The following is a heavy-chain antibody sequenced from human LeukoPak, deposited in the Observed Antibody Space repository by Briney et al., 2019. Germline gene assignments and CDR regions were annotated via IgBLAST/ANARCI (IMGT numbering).Heavy chain of an antibody. V-gene: IGHV3-7*01. CDR1: GFTFSSYW. CDR3: ARDASGSFYDS. D-gene: IGHD1-26*01. J-gene: IGHJ5*01. Sequence: PGGSLRLSCAVSGFTFSSYWMSWVRQAPGKGLEWVANINEDGSEKYYVDSVKDRFTISRDNAKNSLYLQMNSLRAEDTAIYYCARDASGSFYDSWGQGTLVIVSS. CDR2: INEDGSEK.